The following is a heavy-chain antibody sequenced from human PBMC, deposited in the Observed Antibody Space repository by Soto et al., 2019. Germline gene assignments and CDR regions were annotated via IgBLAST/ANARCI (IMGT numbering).Heavy chain of an antibody. CDR3: ARDRIAAAGTDYYYGMDV. V-gene: IGHV1-46*01. CDR2: INPSGGST. Sequence: ASVKVSCKASGYTFTSYYMHWVRQAPGQGLEWMGIINPSGGSTSYAQKFQGRVTMTRDTSTSTVYMELSSLRSEDTAVYYCARDRIAAAGTDYYYGMDVWGQGTTVTVSS. D-gene: IGHD6-13*01. CDR1: GYTFTSYY. J-gene: IGHJ6*02.